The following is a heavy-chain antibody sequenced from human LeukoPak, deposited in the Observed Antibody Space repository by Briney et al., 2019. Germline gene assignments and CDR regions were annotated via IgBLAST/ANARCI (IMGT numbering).Heavy chain of an antibody. V-gene: IGHV3-30*18. CDR3: AKGYSGSPRDYFDY. CDR2: ISYDGSNK. Sequence: GGSLRLSCAASEFTFSDYGTHWVRQAPGKGLEWVAVISYDGSNKYYADSVKGRFTISRDNSKNTLYLQMNSLRPEDTAVYYCAKGYSGSPRDYFDYWGQGTLVTVSS. J-gene: IGHJ4*02. CDR1: EFTFSDYG. D-gene: IGHD1-26*01.